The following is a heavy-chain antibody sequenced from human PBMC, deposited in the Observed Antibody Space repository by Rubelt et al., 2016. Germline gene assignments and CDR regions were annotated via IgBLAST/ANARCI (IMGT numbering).Heavy chain of an antibody. V-gene: IGHV5-51*01. J-gene: IGHJ3*02. D-gene: IGHD1-26*01. Sequence: EVQLVQSGAEVKRPGESLKISCKGSGYSFTTYWIGWVRQMPGKGLECMGIIYPGDSDTRYIPSVQGQVTISADKSISTAYLQWSSLKAADTAMYYCARLRGSPQGAAFDIWGQGTMVTVSS. CDR1: GYSFTTYW. CDR2: IYPGDSDT. CDR3: ARLRGSPQGAAFDI.